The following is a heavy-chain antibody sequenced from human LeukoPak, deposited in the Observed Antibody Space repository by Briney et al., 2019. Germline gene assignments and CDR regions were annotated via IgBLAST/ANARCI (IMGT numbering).Heavy chain of an antibody. CDR2: IHYSGST. Sequence: SETLSLTCTVSGGSISSGGYYWSWIRQHPGKGLEWIGYIHYSGSTNYNPSLKSRVTMAVDTSENQFSLNLSSVTTADTAVYYCARGGTGYSSYYNMDVWGQGTTVTVSS. J-gene: IGHJ6*02. V-gene: IGHV4-61*08. CDR1: GGSISSGGYY. D-gene: IGHD5-18*01. CDR3: ARGGTGYSSYYNMDV.